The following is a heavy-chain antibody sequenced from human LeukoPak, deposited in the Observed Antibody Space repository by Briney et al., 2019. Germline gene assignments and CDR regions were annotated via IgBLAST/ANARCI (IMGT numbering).Heavy chain of an antibody. D-gene: IGHD3-10*01. CDR1: GYTFTSYD. Sequence: GASVKVSCKASGYTFTSYDINWVRQATGQGLEWMGWMNPNSGNTGYAQKFQGRVTMTRNTSISTAYMELSSLRSEDTAVYYCAGGGRRWFYYYYYYMDVWGKGTTVTVSS. CDR2: MNPNSGNT. J-gene: IGHJ6*03. V-gene: IGHV1-8*01. CDR3: AGGGRRWFYYYYYYMDV.